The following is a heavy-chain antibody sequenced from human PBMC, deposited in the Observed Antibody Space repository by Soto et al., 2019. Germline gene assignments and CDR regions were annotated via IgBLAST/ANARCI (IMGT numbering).Heavy chain of an antibody. CDR1: GFKFSRYS. CDR2: ISGSSSTI. CDR3: AKTSLRVYYYGMDV. Sequence: GGSLRLSCAASGFKFSRYSMNWVRQAPGKGLEWVSHISGSSSTIYYTDSVKGRFTVSRDNAKNSLYLQMNSLRDEDTAVYFCAKTSLRVYYYGMDVWGQGTTVTVSS. V-gene: IGHV3-48*02. J-gene: IGHJ6*02.